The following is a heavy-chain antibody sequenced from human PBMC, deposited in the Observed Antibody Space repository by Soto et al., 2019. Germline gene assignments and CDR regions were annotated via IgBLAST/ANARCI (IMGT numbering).Heavy chain of an antibody. V-gene: IGHV4-30-2*06. D-gene: IGHD2-21*01. CDR1: GASISSGGYS. CDR2: IYDRGTT. Sequence: SETLSLTCSVSGASISSGGYSGNWIRQSPGKGLEWIGFIYDRGTTYYNPSLESRVTISVDGSKNQFSLNLTSVTAADTAVYYCPRGAQLLLDWFAPCGQGSLVT. J-gene: IGHJ5*02. CDR3: PRGAQLLLDWFAP.